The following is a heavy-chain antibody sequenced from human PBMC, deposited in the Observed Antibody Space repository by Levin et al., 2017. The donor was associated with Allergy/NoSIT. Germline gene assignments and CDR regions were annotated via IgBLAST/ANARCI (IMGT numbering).Heavy chain of an antibody. CDR3: TSSRELLFGS. CDR1: GGSFSVYY. CDR2: INNSGST. D-gene: IGHD1-26*01. J-gene: IGHJ4*02. Sequence: TSETLSLTCAVYGGSFSVYYWSWIRQPPGKGLEWIGEINNSGSTNYNPSLKSRVTISVDTSNNQFSLKLSSVTAADTAVYYCTSSRELLFGSWGQGTLVTVS. V-gene: IGHV4-34*01.